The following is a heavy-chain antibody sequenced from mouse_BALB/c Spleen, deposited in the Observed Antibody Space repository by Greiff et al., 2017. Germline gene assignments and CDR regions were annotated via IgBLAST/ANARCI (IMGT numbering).Heavy chain of an antibody. D-gene: IGHD1-2*01. V-gene: IGHV5-6-4*01. Sequence: EVNLVDSGGGLVKPGGSLKLSCAASGFTFSSYTMSWVRQTPEKRLEWVATISSGGSYTYYPDSVKGRFTISRDNAKNTLYLQMSSLKSEDTAMYYCARGVTTATWFAYWGQGTLVTVSA. CDR1: GFTFSSYT. CDR2: ISSGGSYT. J-gene: IGHJ3*01. CDR3: ARGVTTATWFAY.